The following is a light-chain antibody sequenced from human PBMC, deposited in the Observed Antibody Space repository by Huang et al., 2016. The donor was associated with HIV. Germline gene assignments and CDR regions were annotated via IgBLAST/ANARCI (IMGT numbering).Light chain of an antibody. Sequence: DIQMTQSPSSLSASVGDRITITCQASQNFDNYLNWYQQKPGKAPKLLIYDTSKLESGGPSRFSGSRSGTDFILTINSLEPEDFATYYCQQYDNSIYTFGQGTKLQIK. CDR2: DTS. J-gene: IGKJ2*01. CDR3: QQYDNSIYT. CDR1: QNFDNY. V-gene: IGKV1-33*01.